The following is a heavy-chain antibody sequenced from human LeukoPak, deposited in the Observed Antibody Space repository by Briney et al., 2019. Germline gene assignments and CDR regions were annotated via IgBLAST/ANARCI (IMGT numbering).Heavy chain of an antibody. D-gene: IGHD4-17*01. CDR1: GYTFTSYD. Sequence: VASVKVSCKASGYTFTSYDINWVRQATGQGLEWMGWMNPNSGNTGYAQKFQGRVTMTRNTSMSTAYMELSSLRSDDTAVYYCARDWFGDYQTYNWGQGTLVTVSS. V-gene: IGHV1-8*01. CDR3: ARDWFGDYQTYN. J-gene: IGHJ4*02. CDR2: MNPNSGNT.